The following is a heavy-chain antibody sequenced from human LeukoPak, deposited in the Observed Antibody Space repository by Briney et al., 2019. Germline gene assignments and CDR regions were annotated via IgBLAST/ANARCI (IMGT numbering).Heavy chain of an antibody. CDR2: INQDGSEK. Sequence: GGSLRLSCAASGFTLSGYWMSWVRRAPGKGLEWVANINQDGSEKYYVDSVKGRFTISRDNAKNSVYLQMNSLRVEDTAVYYCASGGYSSSWYYNNWGQGTLVTVSS. D-gene: IGHD6-13*01. J-gene: IGHJ4*02. CDR3: ASGGYSSSWYYNN. V-gene: IGHV3-7*01. CDR1: GFTLSGYW.